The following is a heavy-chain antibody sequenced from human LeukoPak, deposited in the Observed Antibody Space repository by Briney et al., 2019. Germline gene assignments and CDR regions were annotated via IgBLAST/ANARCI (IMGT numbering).Heavy chain of an antibody. Sequence: GGSLRLSCAASGFTFSSYAMSWVRQAPGKGLEWVSAISGSGGSTYYADSVKGRFTISRDNSKNTLFLQMNSLRAEDTAVYHCAKAHGYSHGLYYFDSWGQGTLVTVSS. D-gene: IGHD5-18*01. V-gene: IGHV3-23*01. CDR3: AKAHGYSHGLYYFDS. CDR2: ISGSGGST. J-gene: IGHJ4*02. CDR1: GFTFSSYA.